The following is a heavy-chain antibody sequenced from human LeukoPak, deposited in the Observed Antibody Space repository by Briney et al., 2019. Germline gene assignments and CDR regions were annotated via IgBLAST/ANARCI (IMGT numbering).Heavy chain of an antibody. CDR3: ASDVWNIAARAPVQRRHAFDI. Sequence: GGSLRLSCAASGFTFDDYAMHWVRQAPGKGLEWVSGISWNSGSIGYADSVKGRFTISRDNAKNSLYLQMNSLRAEDTAVYYCASDVWNIAARAPVQRRHAFDIWGQGTMVTVSS. CDR2: ISWNSGSI. J-gene: IGHJ3*02. V-gene: IGHV3-9*01. D-gene: IGHD6-6*01. CDR1: GFTFDDYA.